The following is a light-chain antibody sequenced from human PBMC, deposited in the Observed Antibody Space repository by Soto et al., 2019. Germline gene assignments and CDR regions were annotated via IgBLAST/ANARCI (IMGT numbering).Light chain of an antibody. CDR3: PSSLGNDIWV. J-gene: IGLJ3*02. Sequence: QSALTQPPSASGSTGQSVTISCTGTSSVVGAYKYVSWYQQYPGKAPKHKIYEVTKRPSGVPDRFSDSKPVNTASLTVSGLQSEDEADYYCPSSLGNDIWVFGGGTKLTVL. CDR1: SSVVGAYKY. V-gene: IGLV2-8*01. CDR2: EVT.